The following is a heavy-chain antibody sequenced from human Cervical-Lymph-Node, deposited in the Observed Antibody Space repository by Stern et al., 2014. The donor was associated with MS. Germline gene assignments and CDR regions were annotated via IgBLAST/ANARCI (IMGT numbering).Heavy chain of an antibody. CDR1: GFPFSTYA. J-gene: IGHJ4*02. CDR2: VSYDGTQR. V-gene: IGHV3-30-3*01. CDR3: ARGGRGVGLEY. Sequence: VQLVESGGGVVQPGRSLSLSCVASGFPFSTYAMHWVRQAPGKGLGWVAFVSYDGTQRNSTDSVKARFTISRDNSKNTLYLHMNSLRDEDTAVYFCARGGRGVGLEYWGQGALVTVSS. D-gene: IGHD3-10*01.